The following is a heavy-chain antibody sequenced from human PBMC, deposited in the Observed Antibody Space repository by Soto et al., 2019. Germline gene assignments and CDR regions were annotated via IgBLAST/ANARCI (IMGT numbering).Heavy chain of an antibody. CDR2: IYHSGST. V-gene: IGHV4-4*02. J-gene: IGHJ4*02. CDR1: SGSISSSNW. Sequence: SETLSLTCAVSSGSISSSNWWSWVRQPPGKGLEWIGEIYHSGSTNYNPSLKSRVTISVDKSKNQFSLKLSSVTAADTAVYYCAREGQNPPYYFDYWGQGTLVTVSS. CDR3: AREGQNPPYYFDY.